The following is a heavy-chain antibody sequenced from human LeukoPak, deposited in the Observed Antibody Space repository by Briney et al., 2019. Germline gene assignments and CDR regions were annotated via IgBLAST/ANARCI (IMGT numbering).Heavy chain of an antibody. CDR1: GFTFSSYA. V-gene: IGHV3-23*01. CDR2: ISGSGGST. J-gene: IGHJ2*01. Sequence: GGSLRLSCAASGFTFSSYAMSWVRQAPGKGLEWVSAISGSGGSTYYADSVKGRFTISRDNSKNTLYLQMNSLRAEDTAVYYCAVSLRYFDWLPKTPGGYFDLWGRGTLVTVSS. D-gene: IGHD3-9*01. CDR3: AVSLRYFDWLPKTPGGYFDL.